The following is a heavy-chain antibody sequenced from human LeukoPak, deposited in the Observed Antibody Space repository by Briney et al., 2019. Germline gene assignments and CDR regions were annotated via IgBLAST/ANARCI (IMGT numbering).Heavy chain of an antibody. V-gene: IGHV1-46*01. CDR1: GYTFTSYY. D-gene: IGHD6-13*01. J-gene: IGHJ3*02. CDR3: ATAEQQLVKAFDI. Sequence: ASVKVSCKASGYTFTSYYMHWVRQAPGQGLEWMGIINPSGGSTSYAQKFQGRVTMTEDTSTDTAYMELSSLRSEDTAVYYCATAEQQLVKAFDIWGQGTMVTVSS. CDR2: INPSGGST.